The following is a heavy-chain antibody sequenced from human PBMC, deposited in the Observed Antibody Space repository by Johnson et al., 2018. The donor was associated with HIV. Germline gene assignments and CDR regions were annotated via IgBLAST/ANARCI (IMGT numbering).Heavy chain of an antibody. CDR1: GFTFRSYD. CDR2: LRYDGTNK. D-gene: IGHD2-8*02. Sequence: QVQLVESGGGVVQPGGSLRLSCETSGFTFRSYDMPWVRQAPGKGLEWVAFLRYDGTNKHFADSVKGRFTISRDNSKNTLYLEMNSLRAEDTALYYCARDLAYGDIVLVSAFDIWGQGTMVTVSS. CDR3: ARDLAYGDIVLVSAFDI. J-gene: IGHJ3*02. V-gene: IGHV3-30*02.